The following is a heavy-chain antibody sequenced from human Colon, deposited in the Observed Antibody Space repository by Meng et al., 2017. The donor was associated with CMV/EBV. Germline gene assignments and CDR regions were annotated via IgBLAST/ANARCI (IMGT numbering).Heavy chain of an antibody. CDR3: AHHPFYYDSISFDY. D-gene: IGHD3-22*01. CDR2: ILWNDDK. Sequence: QSSLRPSGHTWWIPTHTLTLALSFSGFSPSTSGVGVAWIRQSPGKALEWLALILWNDDKRYSPSLRSRLTITKDTSKNQVVLTMTNMDPVDTATYYCAHHPFYYDSISFDYWGQGTLVTVSS. V-gene: IGHV2-5*01. CDR1: GFSPSTSGVG. J-gene: IGHJ4*02.